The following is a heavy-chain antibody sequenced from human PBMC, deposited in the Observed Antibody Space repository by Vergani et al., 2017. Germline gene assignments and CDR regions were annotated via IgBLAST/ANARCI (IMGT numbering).Heavy chain of an antibody. V-gene: IGHV1-18*04. D-gene: IGHD1-26*01. CDR1: GYTFRNYG. CDR3: ARDRGNSGDYNFDY. J-gene: IGHJ4*02. Sequence: QVQLVQSGAEVKKPGASVKVSCEGSGYTFRNYGTSWVRQAPGEGLEWLGWISVYNGETKFAQKFQGRVTLTRDTSTDTAYMEMGSLRSDDTAVYYCARDRGNSGDYNFDYWGQGTLVTVSS. CDR2: ISVYNGET.